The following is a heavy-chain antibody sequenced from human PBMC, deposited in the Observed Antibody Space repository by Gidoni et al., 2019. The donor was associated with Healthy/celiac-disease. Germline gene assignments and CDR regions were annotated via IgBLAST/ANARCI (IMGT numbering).Heavy chain of an antibody. CDR3: ARISSITIFGVVTTYYYYYMDV. J-gene: IGHJ6*03. CDR2: INHSGST. CDR1: GGSFSGYY. D-gene: IGHD3-3*01. Sequence: QVQLQQWGAGLLKPSETLSLTCAVYGGSFSGYYWSWIRQPPGKGLEWIGEINHSGSTNYNPSLKSRVTISVDTSKNQFSLKLSSVTAADTAVYYCARISSITIFGVVTTYYYYYMDVWGKGTTVTVSS. V-gene: IGHV4-34*01.